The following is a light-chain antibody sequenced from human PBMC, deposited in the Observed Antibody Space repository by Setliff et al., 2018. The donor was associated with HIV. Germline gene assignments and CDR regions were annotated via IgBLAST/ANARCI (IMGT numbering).Light chain of an antibody. CDR3: SSYTSSSTYD. CDR1: SSDIGGYNY. Sequence: QSALTQPASVSGSPGQSITVSCTGTSSDIGGYNYVSWYQQHPDKAPKLMIYDVTKRPSGVSDRFSGSKSGKTASLTISGLQEEDEADYYCSSYTSSSTYDFGTGTKVTVL. J-gene: IGLJ1*01. V-gene: IGLV2-14*03. CDR2: DVT.